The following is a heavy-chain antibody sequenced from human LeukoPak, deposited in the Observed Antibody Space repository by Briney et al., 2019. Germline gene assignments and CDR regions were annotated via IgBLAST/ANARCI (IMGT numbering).Heavy chain of an antibody. D-gene: IGHD6-19*01. CDR3: AREVAAHGGYYFDY. V-gene: IGHV4-34*01. J-gene: IGHJ4*02. CDR2: VSHSGST. Sequence: SETLSLTCAVYGGSFSGYYWSWIRQPPGKGLEWIGEVSHSGSTNYNPSLKSRVTISVDTSKSQFSLKLSSVTAADTAVYYCAREVAAHGGYYFDYWGQGTLVTVSS. CDR1: GGSFSGYY.